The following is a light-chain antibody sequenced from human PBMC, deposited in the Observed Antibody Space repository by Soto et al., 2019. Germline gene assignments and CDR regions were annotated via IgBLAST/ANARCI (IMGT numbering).Light chain of an antibody. Sequence: DIQMTQSPSSLYGSVGDRVTITCRASQSISSYLNWYQQKPGKAPKLLIYAASSLQSGVPSRFSGSGSGTDFTLTISSLQPEDFATYYCQQSYSTPRTFGQGTKLEIK. J-gene: IGKJ2*01. CDR2: AAS. CDR1: QSISSY. V-gene: IGKV1-39*01. CDR3: QQSYSTPRT.